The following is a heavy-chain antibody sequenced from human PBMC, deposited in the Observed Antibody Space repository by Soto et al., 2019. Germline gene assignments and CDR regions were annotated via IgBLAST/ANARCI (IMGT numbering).Heavy chain of an antibody. CDR3: VQSRCGGDCLQSYSSHSYYGLDV. D-gene: IGHD2-21*01. CDR2: IYWDDDK. CDR1: GFSLSTTGVG. Sequence: KSGPTLVTPTQTLTLTCTFSGFSLSTTGVGVGWIRQPPGKALEWLALIYWDDDKRYNPSLKSRLTITKDTSKNQVVLTMTNMDPVDTATYYCVQSRCGGDCLQSYSSHSYYGLDVWGQGTTVTVSS. V-gene: IGHV2-5*02. J-gene: IGHJ6*02.